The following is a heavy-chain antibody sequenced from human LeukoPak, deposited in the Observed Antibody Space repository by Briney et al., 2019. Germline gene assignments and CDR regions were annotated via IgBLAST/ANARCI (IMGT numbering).Heavy chain of an antibody. CDR1: GFTFSSYG. D-gene: IGHD3-9*01. V-gene: IGHV3-21*01. CDR2: ISSSSSYI. J-gene: IGHJ4*02. Sequence: GGSLRLSCAVSGFTFSSYGMSWVRQAPGKGLEWVSSISSSSSYIYYADSVKGRFTISRDNAKNSLYLQMNSLRAEDTAVYYCARGSTTGYYDVDYWGQGTLVTVSS. CDR3: ARGSTTGYYDVDY.